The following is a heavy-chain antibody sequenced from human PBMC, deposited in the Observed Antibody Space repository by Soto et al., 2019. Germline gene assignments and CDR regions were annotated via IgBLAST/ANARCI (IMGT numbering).Heavy chain of an antibody. V-gene: IGHV1-69*06. CDR1: GGTFSSYA. CDR2: IIPIFGTA. Sequence: ASVKVSCKASGGTFSSYAISWVRQAPGQGLEWMGGIIPIFGTANYAQKFQGRVTITADKSTSTAYMELSSLRSEDTAVYYCVVPAESYKYNWFDTWGPGTLVTVSS. CDR3: VVPAESYKYNWFDT. D-gene: IGHD2-2*01. J-gene: IGHJ5*02.